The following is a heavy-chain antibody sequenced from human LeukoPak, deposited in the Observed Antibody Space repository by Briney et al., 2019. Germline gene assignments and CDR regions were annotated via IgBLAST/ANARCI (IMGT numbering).Heavy chain of an antibody. CDR2: INPNSCDT. V-gene: IGHV1-2*02. Sequence: ASVKVSCKASGYTFTGYYMHWVRQAPGQGLEWMGWINPNSCDTNYAQKFQGRVTMTRDTSISTAYMELSRLTSDDTAVFYCARGRLGSGSQYDAFDIWGKGTMVTVSS. J-gene: IGHJ3*02. CDR3: ARGRLGSGSQYDAFDI. CDR1: GYTFTGYY. D-gene: IGHD3-10*01.